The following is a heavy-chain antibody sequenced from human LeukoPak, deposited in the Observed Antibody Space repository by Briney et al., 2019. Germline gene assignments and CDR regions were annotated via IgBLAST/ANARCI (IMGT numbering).Heavy chain of an antibody. D-gene: IGHD2-15*01. J-gene: IGHJ4*02. CDR1: GFAFDDYA. V-gene: IGHV3-43*02. CDR3: TKPAQSVALIDDY. CDR2: ISGDGGST. Sequence: PGGSLRLSCAASGFAFDDYAMHWVRQAPGKGLEWVSLISGDGGSTYYADSVKGRFTISRDNSRNSLYLQMNSLRTEDTALYYCTKPAQSVALIDDYWGQGTLVTVSS.